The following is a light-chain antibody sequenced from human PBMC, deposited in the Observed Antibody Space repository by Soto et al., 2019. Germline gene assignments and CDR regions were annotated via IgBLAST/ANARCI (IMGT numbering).Light chain of an antibody. CDR1: QSILYSSNTRNY. CDR2: WAS. J-gene: IGKJ1*01. CDR3: QQYYTNSWT. Sequence: IVMTQSPDSLAVSLGARATINCKSSQSILYSSNTRNYLTWYQQKPGQPPKMLIYWASTRESGVPDRFSGSGSGTDFTLTISSLQAEDVAVYYCQQYYTNSWTFGQGTKVEIK. V-gene: IGKV4-1*01.